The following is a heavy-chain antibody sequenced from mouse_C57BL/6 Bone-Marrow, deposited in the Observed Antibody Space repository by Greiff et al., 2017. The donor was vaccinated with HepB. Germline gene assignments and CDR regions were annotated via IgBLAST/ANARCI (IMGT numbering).Heavy chain of an antibody. CDR2: ISSGGDYI. CDR1: GFTFSSYA. V-gene: IGHV5-9-1*02. Sequence: EVNVVESGEGLVKPGGSLKLSCAASGFTFSSYAMSWVRQTPEKRLEWVAYISSGGDYIYYADTVKGRFTISRDNARNTLYLQMSSLKSEDTAMYYCTRGGTRGFAYWGQGTLVTVSA. CDR3: TRGGTRGFAY. J-gene: IGHJ3*01. D-gene: IGHD3-3*01.